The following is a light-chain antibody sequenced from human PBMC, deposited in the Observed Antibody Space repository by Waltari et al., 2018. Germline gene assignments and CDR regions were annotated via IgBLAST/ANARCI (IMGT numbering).Light chain of an antibody. V-gene: IGLV3-1*01. J-gene: IGLJ2*01. CDR1: ELGSKY. CDR2: QNT. Sequence: SYEVTQPPSVSVSPGQTASVTCPGDELGSKYTSCYQQRPGQSPVVVIYQNTNRPSGIPERFSGSNSGNTATLTISGTQAMDEADYYCQAWDSTIAVFGGGTKLTVL. CDR3: QAWDSTIAV.